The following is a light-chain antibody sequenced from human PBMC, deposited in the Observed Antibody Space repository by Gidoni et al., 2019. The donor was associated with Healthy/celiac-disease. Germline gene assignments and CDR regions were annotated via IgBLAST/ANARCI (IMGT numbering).Light chain of an antibody. CDR2: GAS. CDR1: QSFSSSY. V-gene: IGKV3-20*01. J-gene: IGKJ1*01. Sequence: ELVLTQSPGTLSLSPGERATLSCRASQSFSSSYLAWYQQKPGQAPRFLIYGASSRATGIPDRFSGSGSGTDFTLTISRLEPEDFAVYYCQQYGSSPWTFGQGTKVEIK. CDR3: QQYGSSPWT.